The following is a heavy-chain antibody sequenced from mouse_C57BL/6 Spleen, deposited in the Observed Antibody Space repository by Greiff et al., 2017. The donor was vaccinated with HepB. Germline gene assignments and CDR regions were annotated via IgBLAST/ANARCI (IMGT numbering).Heavy chain of an antibody. Sequence: EVKLMESGGGLVKPGGSLKLSCAASGFTFSSYAMSWVRQTPEKRLEWVATISDGGSYTYYPDNVKGRFTISRDNAKNNLYLQMSHLKSEDTAMYYCARGDYGSSYDYFDYWGQGTTLTVSS. CDR2: ISDGGSYT. J-gene: IGHJ2*01. D-gene: IGHD1-1*01. CDR1: GFTFSSYA. CDR3: ARGDYGSSYDYFDY. V-gene: IGHV5-4*03.